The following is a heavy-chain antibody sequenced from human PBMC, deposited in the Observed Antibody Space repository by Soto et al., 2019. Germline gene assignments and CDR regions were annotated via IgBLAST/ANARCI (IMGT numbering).Heavy chain of an antibody. V-gene: IGHV1-69*13. CDR3: ARVSYSANCSSTSCYIHY. CDR1: GGTFSSYA. D-gene: IGHD2-2*02. Sequence: GASVKVSCKASGGTFSSYAMSWVRQAPGQGLEWMGGIIPIFGTANYAQKFQGRVTITADESTSTAYMELSSLRSEDTAVYYCARVSYSANCSSTSCYIHYWGQGTLVTVSS. J-gene: IGHJ4*02. CDR2: IIPIFGTA.